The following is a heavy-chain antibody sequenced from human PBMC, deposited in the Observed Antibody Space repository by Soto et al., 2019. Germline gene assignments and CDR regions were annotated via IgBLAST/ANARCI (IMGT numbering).Heavy chain of an antibody. CDR1: GFTFGDYA. V-gene: IGHV3-49*04. J-gene: IGHJ4*02. CDR2: IRSKAYGGTT. CDR3: TAGKLYHYLDFDY. Sequence: PGWSLRLSWTASGFTFGDYAMSWVRQAPGKGLEWVGFIRSKAYGGTTEYAASVKGRFTISRDDSKSIAYLQMNSLKTEDTAVYYCTAGKLYHYLDFDYWGQGTRVTVS. D-gene: IGHD2-8*01.